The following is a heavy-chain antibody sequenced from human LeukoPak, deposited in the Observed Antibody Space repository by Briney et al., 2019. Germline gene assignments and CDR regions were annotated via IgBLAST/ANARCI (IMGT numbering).Heavy chain of an antibody. V-gene: IGHV3-23*01. CDR3: AKGGDGSYYSRADC. Sequence: PGGSLRLSCAASGFTFSNYGMSWVRQAPGKGLEWVSAISTTGAGTYYADSVQGRFTISRDNSKNTLYLQMNSLRAEDTAVYYCAKGGDGSYYSRADCWGQGTLVTVSS. J-gene: IGHJ4*02. CDR2: ISTTGAGT. CDR1: GFTFSNYG. D-gene: IGHD2-15*01.